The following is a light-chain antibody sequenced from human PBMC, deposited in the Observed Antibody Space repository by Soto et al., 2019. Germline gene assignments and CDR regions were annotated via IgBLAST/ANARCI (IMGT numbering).Light chain of an antibody. J-gene: IGKJ1*01. CDR3: QQSYSTPPWT. CDR2: AAS. Sequence: DIQMTHSPSTLSASVGYIVTITCRSSQSISSWLAWYQQKPGKAPKLLIYAASSLQSGVPSRFSGSGSGTDFTLTISSLQPEDFATYYCQQSYSTPPWTFGQGTKVDIK. V-gene: IGKV1-39*01. CDR1: QSISSW.